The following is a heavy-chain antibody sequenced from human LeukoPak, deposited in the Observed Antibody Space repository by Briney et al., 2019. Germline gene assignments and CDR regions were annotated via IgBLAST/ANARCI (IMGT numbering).Heavy chain of an antibody. CDR2: IIPILGIA. CDR3: ARQDGDYASLDY. V-gene: IGHV1-69*04. Sequence: SVKVSCKASGGTFSSYAISWVRQAPGQGLEWMGRIIPILGIANYAQKFQGRVTITADKSTSTAYMELSSLRSEDTAVYYCARQDGDYASLDYWGQGTPVTVSS. J-gene: IGHJ4*02. CDR1: GGTFSSYA. D-gene: IGHD4-17*01.